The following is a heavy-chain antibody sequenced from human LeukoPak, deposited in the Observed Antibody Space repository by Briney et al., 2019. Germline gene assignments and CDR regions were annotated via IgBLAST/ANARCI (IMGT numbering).Heavy chain of an antibody. CDR2: IYHSRNT. V-gene: IGHV4-39*01. J-gene: IGHJ5*02. Sequence: SETLSLTCTVSGGSITSSSYYWGWIRQPPGKGLEWIGSIYHSRNTYNNPSLRSRVIISVDTSKNQFSLKLNSVTAADTAVYYCARHLSEDIVVVLAAAGWFDPWGQGTLVTVSS. D-gene: IGHD2-15*01. CDR1: GGSITSSSYY. CDR3: ARHLSEDIVVVLAAAGWFDP.